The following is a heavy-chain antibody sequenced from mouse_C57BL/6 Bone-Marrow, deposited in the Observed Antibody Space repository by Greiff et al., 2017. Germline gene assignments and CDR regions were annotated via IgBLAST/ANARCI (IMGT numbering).Heavy chain of an antibody. CDR2: IDPSDSYT. CDR3: AIWSNYDY. CDR1: GYTFTSYW. D-gene: IGHD2-5*01. V-gene: IGHV1-50*01. J-gene: IGHJ2*01. Sequence: QVQLQQPGAELVKPGASVKLSCKASGYTFTSYWMQWVKQRPGQGLEWIGEIDPSDSYTNYNQKFKGKATLTVDTSSSTAYMQLSSLTSEDSAVYYCAIWSNYDYWGQGTTLTVSS.